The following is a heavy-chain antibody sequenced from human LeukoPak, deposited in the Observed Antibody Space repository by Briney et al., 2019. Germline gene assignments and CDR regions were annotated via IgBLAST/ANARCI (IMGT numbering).Heavy chain of an antibody. CDR1: GGSISSYY. D-gene: IGHD3-9*01. CDR2: IYTSGST. V-gene: IGHV4-4*07. J-gene: IGHJ6*02. CDR3: ARGHILTGYLRYGMDV. Sequence: SETLSLTCTVSGGSISSYYWSWIRQPAGKGLEWIGRIYTSGSTNYNPSLKSRVTMSVDTSKNQFSLKLSSVTAADTAVYYCARGHILTGYLRYGMDVWGQGTTVTVSS.